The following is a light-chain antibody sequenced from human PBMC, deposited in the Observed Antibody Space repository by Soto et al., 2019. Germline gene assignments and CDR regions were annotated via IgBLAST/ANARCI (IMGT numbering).Light chain of an antibody. CDR1: NSDVGGYNY. Sequence: QSALTQPASVSGSPGQSITISCTGTNSDVGGYNYVSWYQQHPGKAPKLLIYDVTNRPSGISYRFSGSKSANTASLTISRLQAEDEADYYCSSYSSINTLVVFGGGTKLTVL. V-gene: IGLV2-14*03. CDR3: SSYSSINTLVV. CDR2: DVT. J-gene: IGLJ2*01.